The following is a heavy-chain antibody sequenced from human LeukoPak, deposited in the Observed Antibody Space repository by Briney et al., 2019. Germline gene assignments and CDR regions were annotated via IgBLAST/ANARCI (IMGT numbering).Heavy chain of an antibody. J-gene: IGHJ4*02. D-gene: IGHD5-18*01. Sequence: SETLYLTCTVSGGSISSGGYYWSWIRQHPGKGLEWIGYIYYSGSTYYNPSLKSRVTISVDTSKNQFSLKLSSVTAADTAVYYCAGDRFFPNPYSYGLDYWGQGTLVTVSS. CDR1: GGSISSGGYY. CDR3: AGDRFFPNPYSYGLDY. CDR2: IYYSGST. V-gene: IGHV4-31*03.